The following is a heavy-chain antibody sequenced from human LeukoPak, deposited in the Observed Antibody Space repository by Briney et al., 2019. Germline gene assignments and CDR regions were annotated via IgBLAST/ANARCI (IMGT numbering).Heavy chain of an antibody. V-gene: IGHV3-30*14. CDR2: ISYDGSNK. D-gene: IGHD5-18*01. Sequence: GRSLRLSCAASGFTFSSYAMHWVRQAPGKGLEWVAVISYDGSNKYYADSVRGRFTISRDNSKNTLYLQMNSLRAEDTAVCYCARGEPTKQLWERYYYYYMDVWGKGTTVTISS. CDR3: ARGEPTKQLWERYYYYYMDV. J-gene: IGHJ6*03. CDR1: GFTFSSYA.